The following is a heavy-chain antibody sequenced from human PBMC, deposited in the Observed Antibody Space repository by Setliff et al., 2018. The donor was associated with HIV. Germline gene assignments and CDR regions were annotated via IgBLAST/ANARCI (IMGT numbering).Heavy chain of an antibody. Sequence: ASVKVSCKTSGYTFTSYEINWVRQATGQGLEWMGWMNPNSANTGYAQKFQGRVTITADESTSTAYMELSSLRSEDTAVYYCASGFDSSGLSYFNYWGQGTLVTVSS. J-gene: IGHJ4*01. CDR3: ASGFDSSGLSYFNY. CDR2: MNPNSANT. CDR1: GYTFTSYE. D-gene: IGHD3-22*01. V-gene: IGHV1-8*01.